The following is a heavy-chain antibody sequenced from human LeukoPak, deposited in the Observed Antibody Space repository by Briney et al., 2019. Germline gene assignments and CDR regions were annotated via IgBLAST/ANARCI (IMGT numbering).Heavy chain of an antibody. Sequence: PSQTLSLTCTVSGGSISSGGYYWSWIRQHPGKGLEWIGYIYYSGSTYYNTSLIRRDTISVDTSKNQFSLKLSPVTAADTAVYYCVAIYYGSGSYYNLFYFDYWGQGTVLT. V-gene: IGHV4-31*03. J-gene: IGHJ4*02. CDR3: VAIYYGSGSYYNLFYFDY. CDR2: IYYSGST. CDR1: GGSISSGGYY. D-gene: IGHD3-10*01.